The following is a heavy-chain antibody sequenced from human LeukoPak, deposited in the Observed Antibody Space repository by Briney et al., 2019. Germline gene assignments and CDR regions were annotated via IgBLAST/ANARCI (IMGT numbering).Heavy chain of an antibody. CDR3: ARDFLFVGVVVTAIDAFDI. CDR1: GYTFTSYG. CDR2: ISAYNGNT. V-gene: IGHV1-18*01. D-gene: IGHD2-21*02. Sequence: GASVKVSCKASGYTFTSYGISWVRQAPGQGLEWMGWISAYNGNTNYAQKLQGRVTMTTDTSTSTAYMELRSLRSDDTAVYYCARDFLFVGVVVTAIDAFDIWGQGTMVTVSS. J-gene: IGHJ3*02.